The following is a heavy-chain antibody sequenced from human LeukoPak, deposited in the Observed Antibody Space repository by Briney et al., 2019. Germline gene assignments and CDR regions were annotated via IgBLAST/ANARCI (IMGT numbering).Heavy chain of an antibody. CDR1: GFTFSRYW. CDR3: ARATYSYFDS. D-gene: IGHD2-21*01. CDR2: IKQDGSEK. J-gene: IGHJ4*02. V-gene: IGHV3-7*01. Sequence: PGGSLRLSCAASGFTFSRYWMSWVRQAPGKGLEWVANIKQDGSEKYYVDSVKGRFTISRDNAKNSLYLQMNSLRAEDTAVYYCARATYSYFDSWGQGTLVTVSS.